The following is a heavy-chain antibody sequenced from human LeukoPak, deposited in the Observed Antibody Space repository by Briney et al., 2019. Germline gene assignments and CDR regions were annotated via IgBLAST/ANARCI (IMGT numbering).Heavy chain of an antibody. D-gene: IGHD2-2*01. Sequence: GGSLRLSCAASGFTFSSYGMHWIRQAPGKGLEWVAVIWFDGSDKYYADSVKGRFTISRDNSKNTLSLQMNSLRAEDTAVYYCARDTSRIVVVRDYYGMDVWGQGTTVTVSS. CDR1: GFTFSSYG. J-gene: IGHJ6*02. CDR3: ARDTSRIVVVRDYYGMDV. V-gene: IGHV3-33*08. CDR2: IWFDGSDK.